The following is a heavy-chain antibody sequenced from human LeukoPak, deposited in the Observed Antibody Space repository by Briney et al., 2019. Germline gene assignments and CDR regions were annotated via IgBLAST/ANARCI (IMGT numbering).Heavy chain of an antibody. CDR1: GFTFSNYW. J-gene: IGHJ6*02. CDR2: INQAGSET. CDR3: ARWGYGSGVYHGLDV. D-gene: IGHD3-10*01. Sequence: PGGSLRLSCAASGFTFSNYWMSWVRQAPGKGLEWVANINQAGSETYYVDSVKARFTISRDNAKNSLYLQMNSLRAEDTAVYYCARWGYGSGVYHGLDVWGQGTTVTVSS. V-gene: IGHV3-7*01.